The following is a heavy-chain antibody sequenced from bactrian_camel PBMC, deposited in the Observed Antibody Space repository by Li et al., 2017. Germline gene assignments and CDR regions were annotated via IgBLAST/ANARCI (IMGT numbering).Heavy chain of an antibody. CDR3: AADRRRHGPPSLRPGDYSV. V-gene: IGHV3S53*01. CDR2: LASDGSS. D-gene: IGHD2*01. Sequence: HVQLVESGGGSVQAGGSLRLSCAFDAYTPANVRMAWFRQAPGKEREGVASLASDGSSIYANSLKGRFSNSKDNARNWLDLQMDSLEPGDTARYYCAADRRRHGPPSLRPGDYSVWGQGTQVTVS. CDR1: AYTPANVR. J-gene: IGHJ4*01.